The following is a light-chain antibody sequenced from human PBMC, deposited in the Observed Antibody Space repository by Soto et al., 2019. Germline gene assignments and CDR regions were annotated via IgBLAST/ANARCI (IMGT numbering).Light chain of an antibody. Sequence: EVVLTQSPVTLSLSPWERATLSCRASQSFRGLLAWYQQKPGQAPRLLIYDAYNRATGIPPRFSGSGSGTDFTLTISSLEPEDSAVYYCKQRHMWPITFGHGKRLEIX. J-gene: IGKJ5*01. V-gene: IGKV3-11*01. CDR1: QSFRGL. CDR3: KQRHMWPIT. CDR2: DAY.